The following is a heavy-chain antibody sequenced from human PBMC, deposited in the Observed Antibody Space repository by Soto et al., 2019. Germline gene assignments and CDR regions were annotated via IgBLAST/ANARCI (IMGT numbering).Heavy chain of an antibody. Sequence: VNLLESGGDLVQPGGSLTLSCGASGFTFDNHAMSWVRQAPGKGLEWVSAISGNAVATYYADSVKGRFTISRDNSNNMVYLQMNRLRAEDTGIYYCVKDAISMVRGTNNWFDPWGQGTLVTVSS. D-gene: IGHD3-10*01. V-gene: IGHV3-23*01. CDR2: ISGNAVAT. CDR1: GFTFDNHA. J-gene: IGHJ5*02. CDR3: VKDAISMVRGTNNWFDP.